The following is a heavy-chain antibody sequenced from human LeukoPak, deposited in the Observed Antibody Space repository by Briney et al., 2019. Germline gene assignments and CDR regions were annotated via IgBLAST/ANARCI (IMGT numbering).Heavy chain of an antibody. CDR2: IYYSGST. Sequence: PSQTLSLTCTVSGGSISSGDYYWSWIRQPPGKGLEWIGYIYYSGSTYYNPSLKSRVTISVDTSKNQFSPKLSSVTAADTAVYYCARARWQQLAYDAFDIWGQGTMVTVSS. J-gene: IGHJ3*02. CDR3: ARARWQQLAYDAFDI. V-gene: IGHV4-30-4*08. D-gene: IGHD6-13*01. CDR1: GGSISSGDYY.